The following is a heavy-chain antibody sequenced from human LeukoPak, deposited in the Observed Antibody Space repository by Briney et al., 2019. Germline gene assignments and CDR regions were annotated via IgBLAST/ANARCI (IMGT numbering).Heavy chain of an antibody. CDR3: VRWQSGSMFHPP. D-gene: IGHD3-10*02. CDR1: GGSISSSSHY. Sequence: PSETLSLTCTVSGGSISSSSHYWGWIRQPPGKGLEWIGSIYYSGTTACNPSLKSRVTISVDTSKNQFSLKLSSVTAADTAVYYCVRWQSGSMFHPPWGQGTLVTVSS. V-gene: IGHV4-39*01. CDR2: IYYSGTT. J-gene: IGHJ5*02.